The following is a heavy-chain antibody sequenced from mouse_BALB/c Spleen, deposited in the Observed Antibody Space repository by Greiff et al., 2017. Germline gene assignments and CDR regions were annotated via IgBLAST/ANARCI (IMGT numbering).Heavy chain of an antibody. Sequence: EVKVEESGPGLVKPSQSLSLTCTVTGYSITSDYAWNWIRQFPGNKLEWMGYISYSGSTSYNPSLKSRISITRDTSKNQFFLQLNSVTTEDTATYYCARGLLRSDWYFDVWGAGTTVTVSS. J-gene: IGHJ1*01. CDR2: ISYSGST. V-gene: IGHV3-2*02. CDR1: GYSITSDYA. CDR3: ARGLLRSDWYFDV. D-gene: IGHD1-1*01.